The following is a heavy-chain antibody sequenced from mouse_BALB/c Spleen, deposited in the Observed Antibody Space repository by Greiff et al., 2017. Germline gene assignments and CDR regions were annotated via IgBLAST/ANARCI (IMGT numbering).Heavy chain of an antibody. CDR3: ARRLRGAMDY. V-gene: IGHV4-2*02. CDR2: INPGSSTI. CDR1: GFDFSSYW. J-gene: IGHJ4*01. Sequence: DVMLVESGGGLVQPGGSLNLSCAASGFDFSSYWMSWARQAPGKGQEWIGEINPGSSTINYTPSLKDKFIISRDNAKNTLYLQMSKVRSEDTALYYCARRLRGAMDYWGQGTSVTVSS. D-gene: IGHD1-1*01.